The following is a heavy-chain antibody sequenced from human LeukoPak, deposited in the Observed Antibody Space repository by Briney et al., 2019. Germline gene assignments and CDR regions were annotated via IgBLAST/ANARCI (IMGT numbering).Heavy chain of an antibody. CDR3: ARDLDYGDYGGFDY. CDR1: GFTFSSYG. Sequence: GGSLRLSCAASGFTFSSYGMHWVRQAPGKGLEWVAVIWYDGSNKYYADSVKGRFTISRDNSKNTLYLQMNSLRAEDTAVYYCARDLDYGDYGGFDYWGQGTLVTVSS. J-gene: IGHJ4*02. V-gene: IGHV3-33*01. D-gene: IGHD4-17*01. CDR2: IWYDGSNK.